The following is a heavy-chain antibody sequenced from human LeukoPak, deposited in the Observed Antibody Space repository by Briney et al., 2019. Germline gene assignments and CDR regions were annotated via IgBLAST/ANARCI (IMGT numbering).Heavy chain of an antibody. D-gene: IGHD3-10*01. CDR2: INHSGST. CDR1: GGSFSGYY. V-gene: IGHV4-34*01. CDR3: ARHRIRRWFGELSVECDP. Sequence: SETLSLTCAVYGGSFSGYYWSWIRQPPGKGLEWIGEINHSGSTNYNPSLKSRVTISVDTSKNQFSLKLSSVTAADTAVYYCARHRIRRWFGELSVECDPWGQGTLVTVSS. J-gene: IGHJ5*02.